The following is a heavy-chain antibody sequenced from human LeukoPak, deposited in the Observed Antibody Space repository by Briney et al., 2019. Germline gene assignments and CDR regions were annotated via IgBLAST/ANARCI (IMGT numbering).Heavy chain of an antibody. J-gene: IGHJ6*03. Sequence: SETLSLTCTVSGGSISSSSYYWGWIRQPPGKGLEWIGRIYYSGSTYYNPSLKSGVTISVDTSNNPFSLKPRSVTAADTAVYSCARDDYYGSGSYYMGPYYYYYMDVWGKGTTVTISS. CDR2: IYYSGST. CDR1: GGSISSSSYY. CDR3: ARDDYYGSGSYYMGPYYYYYMDV. D-gene: IGHD3-10*01. V-gene: IGHV4-39*02.